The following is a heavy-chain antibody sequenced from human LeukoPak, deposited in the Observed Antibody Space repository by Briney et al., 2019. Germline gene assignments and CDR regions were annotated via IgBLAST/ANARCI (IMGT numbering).Heavy chain of an antibody. Sequence: GGSLRLSCAASGFTFSSYWMSWVRQARGKGLEWVANIKQDGSEKYYVDSVKGRFTISRDNAKNSLYLQMNSLRAEDTAVYYCARERGDSTAYYSYYFDYWGQGTLVTVSS. CDR3: ARERGDSTAYYSYYFDY. V-gene: IGHV3-7*01. J-gene: IGHJ4*02. CDR1: GFTFSSYW. D-gene: IGHD3-22*01. CDR2: IKQDGSEK.